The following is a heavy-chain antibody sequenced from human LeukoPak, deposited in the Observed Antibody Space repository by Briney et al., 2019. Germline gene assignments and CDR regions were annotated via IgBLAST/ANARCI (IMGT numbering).Heavy chain of an antibody. CDR3: ARADARFDWLLPEYFQH. J-gene: IGHJ1*01. CDR2: INPNSGGT. V-gene: IGHV1-2*02. Sequence: ASVKVSCKASGYTFTCYYMHWVRQAPGQGLEWMGWINPNSGGTNYAQKFQGRVTMTRDTSISTAYMELSRLRSDDRAVHYCARADARFDWLLPEYFQHWGQGTLVRVSS. CDR1: GYTFTCYY. D-gene: IGHD3-9*01.